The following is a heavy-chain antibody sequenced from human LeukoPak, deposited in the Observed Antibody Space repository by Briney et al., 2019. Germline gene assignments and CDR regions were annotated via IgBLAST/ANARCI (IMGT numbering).Heavy chain of an antibody. V-gene: IGHV5-51*01. CDR3: ARGPPTEMATIAYYFDY. CDR1: GYSFTSCW. J-gene: IGHJ4*02. CDR2: IYPGDSDT. D-gene: IGHD5-24*01. Sequence: GESLKISCKGSGYSFTSCWIGWVRQMPGKGLEWMGIIYPGDSDTRYSPSFQGQVTISADKSISTAYLQWSSLKASDTAMYYCARGPPTEMATIAYYFDYWGQGTLVTVSS.